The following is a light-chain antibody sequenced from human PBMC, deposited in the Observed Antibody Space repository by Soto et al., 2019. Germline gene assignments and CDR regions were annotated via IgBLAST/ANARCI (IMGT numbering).Light chain of an antibody. CDR1: QSISSAY. Sequence: EIVLPQSPVTLSLSPGERATLSCRASQSISSAYLAWYQQKPGQAPRLLIYGASDRATGIPDRFSGTGSGTDFTLTIRRLEPEDFAVYYCHQYSRSPYTFGQGTNLEIK. CDR2: GAS. CDR3: HQYSRSPYT. V-gene: IGKV3-20*01. J-gene: IGKJ2*01.